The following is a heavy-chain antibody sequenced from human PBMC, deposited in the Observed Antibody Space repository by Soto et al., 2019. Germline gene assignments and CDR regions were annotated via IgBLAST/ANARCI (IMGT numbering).Heavy chain of an antibody. CDR2: INAGNGNT. J-gene: IGHJ4*02. CDR3: ARVVGIAVDDY. CDR1: GYTFTSYA. D-gene: IGHD6-19*01. V-gene: IGHV1-3*01. Sequence: QVQLVQSGAEVKKPGASVKVSCKASGYTFTSYAMHWVRQAPGQRLEWMGWINAGNGNTKYSQKFQGRVTITRDTSASTAYMELSSLRAEDTAVYYCARVVGIAVDDYWGQGTLVTVFS.